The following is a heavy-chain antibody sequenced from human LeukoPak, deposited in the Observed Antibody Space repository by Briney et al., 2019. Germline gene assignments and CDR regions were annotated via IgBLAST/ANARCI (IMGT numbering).Heavy chain of an antibody. CDR2: ISGSGGST. J-gene: IGHJ5*01. V-gene: IGHV3-23*01. CDR3: AKVPRQSGWYPLSDS. Sequence: HPGGSLRLSCAASGFTLSSYAMSWVRQAPGKGLEWVSAISGSGGSTYYADSVKGRFTISRDNSRNTLYLQMNTLRAEDTAVYYCAKVPRQSGWYPLSDSWGQGALVTVSS. D-gene: IGHD6-13*01. CDR1: GFTLSSYA.